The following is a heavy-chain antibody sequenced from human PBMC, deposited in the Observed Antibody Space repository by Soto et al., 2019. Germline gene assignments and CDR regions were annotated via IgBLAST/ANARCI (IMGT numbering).Heavy chain of an antibody. CDR1: GFTFSSYG. J-gene: IGHJ4*02. CDR3: VMPGGPRGGGYFLH. CDR2: ISGIGGTT. D-gene: IGHD2-15*01. V-gene: IGHV3-64D*06. Sequence: GGSLRLSCSASGFTFSSYGLHWVRQGPGRGLEYVSRISGIGGTTYYADSVKGRFTISTDNPKNTLYLQMSSLRAEDTAVYYCVMPGGPRGGGYFLHSGPGTHVTVSS.